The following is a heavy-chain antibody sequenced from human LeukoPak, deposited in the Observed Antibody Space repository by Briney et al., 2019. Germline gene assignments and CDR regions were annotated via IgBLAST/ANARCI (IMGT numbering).Heavy chain of an antibody. CDR2: ISSSSNYI. V-gene: IGHV3-21*01. CDR1: GFTFRTYT. Sequence: GGSLRLSCAASGFTFRTYTMNWVRQAPGKGLEWVSYISSSSNYIYYADSVKGRFTISRDNAKNSLYLQMNSLRTEDTAVYYCARGGLQYTSGIDYWGQGTLVTVSS. J-gene: IGHJ4*02. CDR3: ARGGLQYTSGIDY. D-gene: IGHD6-19*01.